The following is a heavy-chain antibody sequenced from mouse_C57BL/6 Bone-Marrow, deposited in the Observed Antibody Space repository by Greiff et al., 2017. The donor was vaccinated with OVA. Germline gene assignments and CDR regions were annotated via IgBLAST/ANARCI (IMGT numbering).Heavy chain of an antibody. J-gene: IGHJ3*01. Sequence: QVQLKQSGAELARPGASVKLSCKASGYTFTSYGISWVKQRTGQGLEWIGEIYPRSGNTYYNEKFKGKATLTAAKSSSTAYMELRSLTSEDSAVYFCAREGLWLRRLFAYWGQGTLVTVSA. V-gene: IGHV1-81*01. CDR3: AREGLWLRRLFAY. CDR1: GYTFTSYG. CDR2: IYPRSGNT. D-gene: IGHD2-2*01.